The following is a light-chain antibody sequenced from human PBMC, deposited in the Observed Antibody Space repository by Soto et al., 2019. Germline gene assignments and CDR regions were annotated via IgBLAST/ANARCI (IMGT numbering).Light chain of an antibody. CDR3: QHFNNYPT. V-gene: IGKV1-5*01. CDR1: QSLNRW. CDR2: DAS. J-gene: IGKJ5*01. Sequence: IEISQSPSSLCASVGDRGTITCRASQSLNRWLAWYQQKPEKAPKLLMNDASSLESGVPSRFSGSGSGADFTLTISSLQPEDFATYYCQHFNNYPTFGQGTRLEIK.